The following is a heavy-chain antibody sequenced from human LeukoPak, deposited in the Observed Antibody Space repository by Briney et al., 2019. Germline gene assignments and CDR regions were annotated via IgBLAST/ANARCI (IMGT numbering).Heavy chain of an antibody. CDR3: AKVANPGYCST. Sequence: GGSLRLSCAASGFTFSSYAMRWVRQAPGKGLEWVSAISGSSGSTYYADSVKGRFTISRDNTKNTLYLQMNSLSAEDTAVYYCAKVANPGYCSTWGQGTLVTVSS. D-gene: IGHD2-15*01. J-gene: IGHJ4*02. V-gene: IGHV3-23*01. CDR1: GFTFSSYA. CDR2: ISGSSGST.